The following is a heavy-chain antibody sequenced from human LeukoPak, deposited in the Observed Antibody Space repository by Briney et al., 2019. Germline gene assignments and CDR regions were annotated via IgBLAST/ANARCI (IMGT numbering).Heavy chain of an antibody. CDR1: GYTFTGYY. D-gene: IGHD1-20*01. CDR2: INPNSGST. V-gene: IGHV1-2*02. CDR3: ARAIITGTLPYDY. Sequence: ASVKVSCKASGYTFTGYYMHWVRQAPGQGLEWMGWINPNSGSTNYAQKFQGRVTMTRDTSISTAYMELSRLRSDDTAVYYCARAIITGTLPYDYWGQGTLVTVSS. J-gene: IGHJ4*02.